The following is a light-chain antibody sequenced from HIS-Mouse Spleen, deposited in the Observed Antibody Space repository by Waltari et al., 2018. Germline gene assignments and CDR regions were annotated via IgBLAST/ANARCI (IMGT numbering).Light chain of an antibody. Sequence: NFMLTQPHSVSESPGKTVTISCTRSSASIASNSVQWYQQRPGSAPTTVIYEDNQRPSGVPDRFSGSIDSSSNSASLTISGLKTEDEADYYCQSYDSSNHVVFGGGTKLTVL. J-gene: IGLJ2*01. CDR2: EDN. CDR1: SASIASNS. V-gene: IGLV6-57*04. CDR3: QSYDSSNHVV.